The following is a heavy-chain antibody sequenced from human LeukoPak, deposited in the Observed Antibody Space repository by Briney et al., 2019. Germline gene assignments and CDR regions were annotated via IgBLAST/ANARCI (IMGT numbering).Heavy chain of an antibody. D-gene: IGHD6-19*01. J-gene: IGHJ6*03. CDR3: ARFRSVAVAGKGYYYYMDV. Sequence: SETLSLTCTVSGVSITGYYWNWVRQPPGKALECIGFIYYSGNTNYNPSLKSRVTMSVDTSKNQLSLRLSSMTAADTAVYYCARFRSVAVAGKGYYYYMDVWGQGTTVTVSS. V-gene: IGHV4-59*01. CDR2: IYYSGNT. CDR1: GVSITGYY.